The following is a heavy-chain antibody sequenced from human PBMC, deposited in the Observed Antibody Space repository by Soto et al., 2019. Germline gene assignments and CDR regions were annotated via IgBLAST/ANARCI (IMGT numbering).Heavy chain of an antibody. D-gene: IGHD3-16*01. Sequence: SETLSLTCAVYGGSFSGYYWGWIRQSPGKGLEWIASIYYSGSTYYNPSLKSRVTISVDTSKNQFSLNVSSITAADTAVYYCARLGRDPPGYWGQGALVTVSS. V-gene: IGHV4-39*01. CDR1: GGSFSGYY. J-gene: IGHJ4*02. CDR2: IYYSGST. CDR3: ARLGRDPPGY.